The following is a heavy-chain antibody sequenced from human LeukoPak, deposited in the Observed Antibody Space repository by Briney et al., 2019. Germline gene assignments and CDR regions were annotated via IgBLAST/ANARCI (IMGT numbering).Heavy chain of an antibody. J-gene: IGHJ6*03. V-gene: IGHV1-69*06. Sequence: ASVKVSCKASGGTFSSYAISWVRQAPGQGLEWMGGIIPIFGTANYAQKFQGRVTITADKSTSTAYMELSSLRSEDTAVYYCARGLRSERWYYYYYMDVWGKGTTVTVSS. CDR1: GGTFSSYA. D-gene: IGHD3-10*02. CDR2: IIPIFGTA. CDR3: ARGLRSERWYYYYYMDV.